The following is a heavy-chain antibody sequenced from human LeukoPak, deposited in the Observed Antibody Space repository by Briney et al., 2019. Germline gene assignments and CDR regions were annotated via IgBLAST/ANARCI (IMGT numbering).Heavy chain of an antibody. J-gene: IGHJ5*02. CDR2: ISPNSGGT. D-gene: IGHD3-10*01. CDR3: AKDPGYVGSNWFDP. CDR1: GYTFTDYY. V-gene: IGHV1-2*06. Sequence: ASVTVSCKASGYTFTDYYMHWVRQAPGQGLEWMGRISPNSGGTNYAQKFQGRVTMTRDTSISTAYMELSRLRSDDTAMYYCAKDPGYVGSNWFDPWGQGTLVTVSS.